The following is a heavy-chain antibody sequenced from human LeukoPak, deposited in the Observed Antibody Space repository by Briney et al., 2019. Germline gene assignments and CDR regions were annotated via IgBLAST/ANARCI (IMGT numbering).Heavy chain of an antibody. Sequence: SETLSLTCTVSGASISSYYWSWIRQPPGKGLEWIGYISYIGSTNYNPSLKSRVTISVDTSKNQFSLKLSSVTAADTAVYYCARAVGVGRGTYFDLWGRGTPVTVSS. CDR2: ISYIGST. V-gene: IGHV4-59*08. D-gene: IGHD1-1*01. CDR1: GASISSYY. CDR3: ARAVGVGRGTYFDL. J-gene: IGHJ2*01.